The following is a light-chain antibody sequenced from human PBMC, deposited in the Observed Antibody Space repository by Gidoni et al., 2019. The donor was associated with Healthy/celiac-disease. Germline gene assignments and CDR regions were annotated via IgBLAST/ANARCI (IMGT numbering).Light chain of an antibody. CDR3: QQYNNWPPLT. J-gene: IGKJ4*01. CDR1: KRVSSN. CDR2: GAS. Sequence: IVMPKSPATPSVSPVERAPLSCRASKRVSSNLAWYQQKPGEAPRLLIYGASTRATGIPARFSGSGSGTEFTLTISSRQSEDFAVYYCQQYNNWPPLTFGRGTKVEIK. V-gene: IGKV3-15*01.